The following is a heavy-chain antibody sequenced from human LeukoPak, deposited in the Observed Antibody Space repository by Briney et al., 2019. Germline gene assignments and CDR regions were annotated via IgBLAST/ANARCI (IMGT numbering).Heavy chain of an antibody. D-gene: IGHD3-9*01. Sequence: SETLSLTCAVYGGSFSGYSWSWIRQPPGKGLEWIGEINHSGSTKYNPSLMSRVTILVDTSKNQFSLKLSSVTAADKAVYYCARGPYYDILTGYYIYWGQGNLVTVSS. CDR1: GGSFSGYS. CDR2: INHSGST. J-gene: IGHJ4*02. V-gene: IGHV4-34*01. CDR3: ARGPYYDILTGYYIY.